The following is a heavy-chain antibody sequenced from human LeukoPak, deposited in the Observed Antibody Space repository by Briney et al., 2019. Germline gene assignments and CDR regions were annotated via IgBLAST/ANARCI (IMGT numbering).Heavy chain of an antibody. D-gene: IGHD3-9*01. CDR3: ASEGILTVSDAFDI. CDR2: ISGSGGTT. CDR1: GFTFSSCA. Sequence: GGSLRLSCAASGFTFSSCAMSWVRQAPGKGLEWVSAISGSGGTTYYADSVKGRFTISRDNSKNTLYLQIGSLRAEDMAVYYCASEGILTVSDAFDIWGQGTMVTVSS. J-gene: IGHJ3*02. V-gene: IGHV3-23*01.